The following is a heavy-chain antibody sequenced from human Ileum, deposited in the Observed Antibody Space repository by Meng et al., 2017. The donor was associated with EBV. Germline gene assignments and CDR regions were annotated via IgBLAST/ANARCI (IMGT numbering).Heavy chain of an antibody. D-gene: IGHD2-15*01. CDR2: INPGIGST. Sequence: QVPLGQLGADMKKPGASVEISCKASGYKFDDYTIQWLRQAPGQRLEWLGWINPGIGSTYDSKTIRGRLTITMDTSASTVYMRLTSLTSEDTAVYYCAREEGGRFDSWGQGTLVTVSS. CDR3: AREEGGRFDS. V-gene: IGHV1-3*01. CDR1: GYKFDDYT. J-gene: IGHJ4*02.